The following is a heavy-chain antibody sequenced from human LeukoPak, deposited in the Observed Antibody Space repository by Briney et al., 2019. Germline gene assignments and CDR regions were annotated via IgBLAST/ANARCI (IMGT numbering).Heavy chain of an antibody. J-gene: IGHJ5*02. CDR2: ISGSGGST. Sequence: GGSLRLSCAASGFTFSSSAMSWVRQAPGKGLEWVSSISGSGGSTYYADSVKGRFTISRDNSKNTLYLQMNSLRAEDTALYYCAKAPGGYYPAWSQGTLVTVSS. CDR1: GFTFSSSA. CDR3: AKAPGGYYPA. D-gene: IGHD3-22*01. V-gene: IGHV3-23*01.